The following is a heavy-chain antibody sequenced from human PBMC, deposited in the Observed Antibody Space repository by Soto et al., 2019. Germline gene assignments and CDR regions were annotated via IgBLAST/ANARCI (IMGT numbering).Heavy chain of an antibody. V-gene: IGHV3-33*01. CDR1: GFTFSSYG. D-gene: IGHD4-17*01. Sequence: QVQLVESGGGVVQPGRSLRLSCAASGFTFSSYGMHWVRQAPGKGLEWVAVIWYDGSNKYYADSVKGRFTISRDNSKNPLYLQMNSLRAEDTAVYYCARDLRANWFDPWGQGTLVTVSS. J-gene: IGHJ5*02. CDR2: IWYDGSNK. CDR3: ARDLRANWFDP.